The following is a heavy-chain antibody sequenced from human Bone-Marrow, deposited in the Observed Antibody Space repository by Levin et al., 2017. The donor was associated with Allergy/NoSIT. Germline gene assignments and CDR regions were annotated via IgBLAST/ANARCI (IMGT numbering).Heavy chain of an antibody. CDR2: YYYSGTT. Sequence: SETLSLTCTLSGGSISAYYWSWVRQAPGERLEWLGHYYYSGTTDSNPSLKGRFSISVDTPKNQVYMQMTCVTAADTAVYYGTRAPSAATNYYYGMDVWGQGTAVTVS. CDR1: GGSISAYY. CDR3: TRAPSAATNYYYGMDV. V-gene: IGHV4-59*01. D-gene: IGHD3-16*01. J-gene: IGHJ6*02.